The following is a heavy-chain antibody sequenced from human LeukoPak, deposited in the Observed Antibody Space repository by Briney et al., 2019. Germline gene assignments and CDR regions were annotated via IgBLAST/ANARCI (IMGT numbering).Heavy chain of an antibody. Sequence: SETLSLTCAVYGGSFSGYYWSWIRQPPGKGLEWIGEINHSGGTNYNPSLKSRVTISVDTSKNQFSLKLSSVTAADTAVYYCARRMTTATAGYYYYTDVWGKGTTVTVSS. J-gene: IGHJ6*03. V-gene: IGHV4-34*01. CDR1: GGSFSGYY. D-gene: IGHD4-11*01. CDR2: INHSGGT. CDR3: ARRMTTATAGYYYYTDV.